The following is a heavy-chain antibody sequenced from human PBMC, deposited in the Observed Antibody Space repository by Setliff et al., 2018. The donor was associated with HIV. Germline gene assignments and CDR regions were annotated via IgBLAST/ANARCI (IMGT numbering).Heavy chain of an antibody. J-gene: IGHJ4*02. CDR1: GGSISSYY. Sequence: SETLSLTCTVSGGSISSYYWSWIRQPPGKGLEWLGHIYSSGSTNYNPSLKSRVTISVDTSKNQFSLKLYSVTAADTAVYYCARAYFGSGSYYWGQGTLVTVSS. CDR3: ARAYFGSGSYY. D-gene: IGHD3-10*01. CDR2: IYSSGST. V-gene: IGHV4-4*09.